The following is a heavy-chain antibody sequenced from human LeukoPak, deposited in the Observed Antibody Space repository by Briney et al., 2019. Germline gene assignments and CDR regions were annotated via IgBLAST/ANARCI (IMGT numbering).Heavy chain of an antibody. V-gene: IGHV1-2*02. CDR1: GYTFTGHY. CDR2: INPNSGGT. CDR3: ARGSTTWDYYYGMDV. D-gene: IGHD2-2*01. Sequence: GASVKVSCKASGYTFTGHYMHWVRQAPGQGLEWMGLINPNSGGTNYAQKFQGRVTMTRDTSISTAHMELSRLRSDDTAVYYCARGSTTWDYYYGMDVWGQGTTVTVSS. J-gene: IGHJ6*02.